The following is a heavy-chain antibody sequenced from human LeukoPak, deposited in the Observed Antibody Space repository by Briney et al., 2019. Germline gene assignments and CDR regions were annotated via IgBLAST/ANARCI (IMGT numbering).Heavy chain of an antibody. CDR3: ARGEQLLSRGSYYYYSMDV. CDR1: GFTFTSYG. D-gene: IGHD3-16*01. Sequence: ASVKVSCKASGFTFTSYGVNWVRQAPGRGLEWMGWINCYNGNTNYAQKLQGRVTMTTDTATSTAYMELRSLRSDDTAVYYCARGEQLLSRGSYYYYSMDVWGQGTTVTVSS. CDR2: INCYNGNT. J-gene: IGHJ6*02. V-gene: IGHV1-18*01.